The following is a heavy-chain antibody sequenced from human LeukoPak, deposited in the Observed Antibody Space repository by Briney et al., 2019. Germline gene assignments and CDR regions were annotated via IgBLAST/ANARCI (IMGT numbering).Heavy chain of an antibody. Sequence: SETLSFTCTVSGGSIKSRGYYWGWIRQPPGKGLEWIGNIDYSGSTYNNPSLRSRVTISVDTSKNQFSLRLRSVTASDTAVYYCARTKTYFYYYMDVWGQGTTVTVSS. CDR2: IDYSGST. J-gene: IGHJ6*02. CDR3: ARTKTYFYYYMDV. CDR1: GGSIKSRGYY. V-gene: IGHV4-39*01.